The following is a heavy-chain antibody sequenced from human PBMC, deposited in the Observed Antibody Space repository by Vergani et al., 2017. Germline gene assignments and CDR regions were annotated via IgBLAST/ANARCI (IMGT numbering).Heavy chain of an antibody. J-gene: IGHJ6*02. CDR3: ARQNILGYYYYGMDV. CDR2: IYTSGST. V-gene: IGHV4-59*10. CDR1: GGSFSGYY. Sequence: QVQLQQWGAGLLKPSETLSLTCAVYGGSFSGYYWSWIRQPPGKGLEWIGRIYTSGSTNYNPSLKSRVTISVDTSKNQFSLKLSSVTAADTAVYYCARQNILGYYYYGMDVWGQGTTVTVSS. D-gene: IGHD3-9*01.